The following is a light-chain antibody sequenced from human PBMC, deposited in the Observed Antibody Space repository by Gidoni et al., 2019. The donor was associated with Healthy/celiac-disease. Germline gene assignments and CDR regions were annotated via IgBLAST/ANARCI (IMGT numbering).Light chain of an antibody. CDR3: QQSYSNPGCR. J-gene: IGKJ2*04. Sequence: DIQMTQSPSSLSASVGDRVTITCRASQSISSYLNWYQQKPGKAPKLLIYAASSLQSGVPSRFSGSGSGTDFTLTISSLQPEDFATYYCQQSYSNPGCRFGQGTKLEIK. CDR2: AAS. CDR1: QSISSY. V-gene: IGKV1-39*01.